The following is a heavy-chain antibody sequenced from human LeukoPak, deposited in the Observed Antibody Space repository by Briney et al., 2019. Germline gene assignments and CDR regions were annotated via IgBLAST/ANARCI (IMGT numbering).Heavy chain of an antibody. D-gene: IGHD6-19*01. CDR2: IYTSGST. CDR3: ARDGSSGWPIDAFDI. V-gene: IGHV4-4*07. J-gene: IGHJ3*02. CDR1: GGSFSSYY. Sequence: SETLSLTCAVYGGSFSSYYWSWIRQPAGKGLEWIGRIYTSGSTNYNPSLKSRVTMSVDTSKNQFSLKLSSVTAADTAVYYCARDGSSGWPIDAFDIWGQGTMVTVSS.